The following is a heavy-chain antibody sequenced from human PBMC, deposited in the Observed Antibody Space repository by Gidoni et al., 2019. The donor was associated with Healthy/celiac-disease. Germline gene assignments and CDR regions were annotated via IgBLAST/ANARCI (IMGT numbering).Heavy chain of an antibody. J-gene: IGHJ4*02. Sequence: EVQLLGSGGGLVQPGGSLRLACAGSGVTCSSYAMSWVRQAPGKGLQWVSAIRGSGGSTYYADSVKGRFTISRDNSKNTLYLQMNSLRAEDTAVYYCAKDGVDYGDYCSYWGQGTLVTVSS. V-gene: IGHV3-23*01. CDR2: IRGSGGST. CDR3: AKDGVDYGDYCSY. CDR1: GVTCSSYA. D-gene: IGHD4-17*01.